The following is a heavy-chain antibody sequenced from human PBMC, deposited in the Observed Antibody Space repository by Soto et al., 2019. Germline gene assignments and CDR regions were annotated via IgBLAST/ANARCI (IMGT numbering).Heavy chain of an antibody. Sequence: SETLSLTCAVYCGSFSGYYWSWIRQPPGKGLEWIGEINHSGSTNYNPSLKSRVTISVDTSKNQFSLKLSSVTAADTAVYYCARGRKNLGAIWFDPWGQGTLVTVSS. V-gene: IGHV4-34*01. CDR2: INHSGST. D-gene: IGHD3-16*01. J-gene: IGHJ5*02. CDR3: ARGRKNLGAIWFDP. CDR1: CGSFSGYY.